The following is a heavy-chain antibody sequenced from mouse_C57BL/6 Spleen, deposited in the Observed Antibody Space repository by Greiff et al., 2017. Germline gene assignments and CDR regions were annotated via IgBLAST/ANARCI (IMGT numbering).Heavy chain of an antibody. Sequence: QVQLQQPGAELVKPGASVKVSCKASGYTFTSYWMHWVKQRPGQGLEWIGRLHPSDSDTNYNQKFKGKATLTVDKSSSTDYMQLSRLTSEVSAVYCCASYYDTDAYWGQGTLGTVSA. CDR1: GYTFTSYW. J-gene: IGHJ3*01. CDR2: LHPSDSDT. V-gene: IGHV1-74*01. CDR3: ASYYDTDAY. D-gene: IGHD2-4*01.